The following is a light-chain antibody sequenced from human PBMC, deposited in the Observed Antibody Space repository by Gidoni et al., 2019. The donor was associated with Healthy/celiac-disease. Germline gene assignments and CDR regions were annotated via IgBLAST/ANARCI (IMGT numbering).Light chain of an antibody. V-gene: IGKV3-20*01. CDR3: QQYGSSPSRT. Sequence: EIVLTQSPGTLSLSPGERATLSCRASQSVSSSYLAWYQQKPGQAPRLLIYVASSRATGIPDRFSGSGSGTDFTLTIRRLEPEDFAVYYCQQYGSSPSRTFGQXTKVEIK. J-gene: IGKJ1*01. CDR1: QSVSSSY. CDR2: VAS.